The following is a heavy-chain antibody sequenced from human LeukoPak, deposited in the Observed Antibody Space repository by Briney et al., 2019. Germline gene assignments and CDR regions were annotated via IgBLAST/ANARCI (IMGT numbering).Heavy chain of an antibody. CDR3: ARYSSSWYLNWFDP. Sequence: PSETLSLTCIVSGGSISSSSYNWGWIRQPPGKGLEWIGSIYYSGTTYYNPSLKSRLTISVDTSKNQFSLKLSSVTAADTAVYYCARYSSSWYLNWFDPWGQGTPVTVSS. J-gene: IGHJ5*02. CDR1: GGSISSSSYN. V-gene: IGHV4-39*01. CDR2: IYYSGTT. D-gene: IGHD6-13*01.